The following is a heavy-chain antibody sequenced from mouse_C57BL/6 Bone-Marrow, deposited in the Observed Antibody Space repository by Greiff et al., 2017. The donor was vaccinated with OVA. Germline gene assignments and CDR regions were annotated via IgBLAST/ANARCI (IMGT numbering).Heavy chain of an antibody. J-gene: IGHJ1*03. CDR1: GFTFSDYG. D-gene: IGHD2-1*01. CDR3: ARHGRDYGKWYFDV. CDR2: ISNLAYSI. Sequence: EVHLVESGGGLVQPGGSLKLSCAASGFTFSDYGMAWVRQAPRKGPEWVAFISNLAYSIYYADTVTGRFTISRENAKNTLYLEMSSLRSEDTAMYYCARHGRDYGKWYFDVWGTGTTVTVSS. V-gene: IGHV5-15*01.